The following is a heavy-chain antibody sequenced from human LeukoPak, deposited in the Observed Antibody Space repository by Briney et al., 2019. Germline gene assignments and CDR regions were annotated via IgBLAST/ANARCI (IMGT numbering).Heavy chain of an antibody. V-gene: IGHV3-7*01. J-gene: IGHJ4*02. D-gene: IGHD2-2*02. CDR2: IKQDGSEK. CDR1: GFTFSSYS. CDR3: ARTPIVVVPAAIPYYFDY. Sequence: PGGSLRLSCAASGFTFSSYSMNWVRQAPGKGLEWVANIKQDGSEKYYVDSVKGRFTISRDNAKNSLYLQMNSLRAEDTAVYYCARTPIVVVPAAIPYYFDYWGQGTLVTVSS.